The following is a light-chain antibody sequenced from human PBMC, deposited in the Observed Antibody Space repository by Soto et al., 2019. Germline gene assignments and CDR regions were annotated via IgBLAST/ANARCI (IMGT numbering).Light chain of an antibody. V-gene: IGKV1-5*01. CDR2: DAS. Sequence: DIQMTQSPSTLSASVGDRVTITCRASQSIGRFLAWYQHQPRKAPKLLIYDASPLESGVPSRFSGTGSGTEFTFSITSLQPDQFGTYFCQQCYMGWTFGQGTKVDIK. CDR1: QSIGRF. J-gene: IGKJ1*01. CDR3: QQCYMGWT.